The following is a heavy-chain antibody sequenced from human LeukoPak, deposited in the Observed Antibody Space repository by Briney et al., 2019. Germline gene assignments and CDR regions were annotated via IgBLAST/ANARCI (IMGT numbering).Heavy chain of an antibody. CDR2: FYDSGGT. Sequence: SETLSLTCTVSGGSISGYYWNWIRQPPGKGLEWIGDFYDSGGTNYNPSLKSRVTISEDSSQNQFSLKLSSVTAADTAVYYCARRYSSGWLFDSWGQGTLVTVSS. CDR1: GGSISGYY. D-gene: IGHD6-19*01. CDR3: ARRYSSGWLFDS. J-gene: IGHJ4*02. V-gene: IGHV4-59*01.